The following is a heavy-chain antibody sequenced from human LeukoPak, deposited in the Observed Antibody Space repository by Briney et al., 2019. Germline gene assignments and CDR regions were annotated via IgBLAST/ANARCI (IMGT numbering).Heavy chain of an antibody. V-gene: IGHV1-69*04. CDR2: IIPILGIA. D-gene: IGHD1-26*01. CDR1: GGTFSSYA. CDR3: ARDLGDRGY. Sequence: ASVKVSCKASGGTFSSYAISWVRQAPGQGLEWMGRIIPILGIANYAQKFQGRVTITADKSTSTAYMELSSLRSEDTPVYYCARDLGDRGYWGQGTLVTVSS. J-gene: IGHJ4*02.